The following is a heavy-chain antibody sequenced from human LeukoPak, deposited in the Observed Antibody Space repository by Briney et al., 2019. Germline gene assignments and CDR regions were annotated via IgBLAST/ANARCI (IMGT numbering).Heavy chain of an antibody. Sequence: SETLSLTCTVSGGSISSYYWSWIRQPAGKGLEWIGRIYTSGSTNYNPSLKSRVTISVDTSKNQFSLKLSSVTAADTAVYYCARARGYYYDSSGYSYYFDYWGQGTLVTVSS. CDR3: ARARGYYYDSSGYSYYFDY. J-gene: IGHJ4*02. CDR2: IYTSGST. V-gene: IGHV4-4*07. D-gene: IGHD3-22*01. CDR1: GGSISSYY.